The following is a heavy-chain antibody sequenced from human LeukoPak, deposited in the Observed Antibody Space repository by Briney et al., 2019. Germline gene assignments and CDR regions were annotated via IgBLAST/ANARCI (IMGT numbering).Heavy chain of an antibody. V-gene: IGHV1-2*02. CDR1: GYTFTAYY. CDR3: ARGLDLYSYGYVHGMDV. J-gene: IGHJ6*02. Sequence: ASVKVSCKAFGYTFTAYYMHWVRQAPGQGLEWMGWINPESGDTNYAQKFQGRVTMTRDTSISTAYMELSSLGSDDTAVYYCARGLDLYSYGYVHGMDVWGQGTTVTVSS. CDR2: INPESGDT. D-gene: IGHD5-18*01.